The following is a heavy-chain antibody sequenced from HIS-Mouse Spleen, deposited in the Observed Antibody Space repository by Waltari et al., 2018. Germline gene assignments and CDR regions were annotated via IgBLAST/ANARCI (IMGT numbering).Heavy chain of an antibody. D-gene: IGHD6-13*01. CDR2: IYYSGST. CDR3: AREIPYSSSWYDWYFDL. CDR1: GGSISSSGYD. Sequence: QLQLQESGPGLVKPSETLSLTCTVSGGSISSSGYDWGWIRPPPGKGLGWIGSIYYSGSTYYNPSLKSRVTISVDTSKNQFCLKLSSVTAADTAVYYCAREIPYSSSWYDWYFDLWGRGTLVTVSS. J-gene: IGHJ2*01. V-gene: IGHV4-39*07.